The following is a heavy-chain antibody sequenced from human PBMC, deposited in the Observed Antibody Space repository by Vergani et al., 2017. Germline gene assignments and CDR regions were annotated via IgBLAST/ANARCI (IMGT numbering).Heavy chain of an antibody. D-gene: IGHD3-3*01. Sequence: EVQLLESGGGLVQPGGSLRLSCAASGFTFSSYAMSWVRQAPGKGLEWVSAISGSGGSTYYADSVKGRFTIYRDNSKKTLYLQMNSLRAEDTAVYYWSNLDDFWSDTPSAYYIDVWGKGTTVTVSS. CDR2: ISGSGGST. J-gene: IGHJ6*03. CDR3: SNLDDFWSDTPSAYYIDV. V-gene: IGHV3-23*01. CDR1: GFTFSSYA.